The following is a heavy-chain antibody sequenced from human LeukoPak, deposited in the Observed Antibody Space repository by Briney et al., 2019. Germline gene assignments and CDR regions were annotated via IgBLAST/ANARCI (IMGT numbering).Heavy chain of an antibody. V-gene: IGHV3-74*01. D-gene: IGHD1-14*01. CDR2: IGSDGGSI. J-gene: IGHJ4*02. CDR1: GFTFSNYW. Sequence: GGSLRLSCEASGFTFSNYWMHWVRQGPGQGLVWVARIGSDGGSISYADSVKGRFTISRDNGKNTVYLQMNSLRVEDTAVYYCARGEGGILATPEDSWGQGTLVTVSS. CDR3: ARGEGGILATPEDS.